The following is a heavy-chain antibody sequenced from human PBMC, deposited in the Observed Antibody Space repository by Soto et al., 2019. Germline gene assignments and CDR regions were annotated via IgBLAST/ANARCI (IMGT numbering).Heavy chain of an antibody. D-gene: IGHD6-13*01. J-gene: IGHJ4*02. CDR2: IYYSGST. V-gene: IGHV4-59*01. Sequence: SETLSLTCTVSGGSISSYYWSWIRQPPGKGLEWIGYIYYSGSTNYNPSLKSRVTISVDTSKNQFSLKLSSVTAADTAVYYCARVGFSSSWVDYWGPGTLVTVSS. CDR1: GGSISSYY. CDR3: ARVGFSSSWVDY.